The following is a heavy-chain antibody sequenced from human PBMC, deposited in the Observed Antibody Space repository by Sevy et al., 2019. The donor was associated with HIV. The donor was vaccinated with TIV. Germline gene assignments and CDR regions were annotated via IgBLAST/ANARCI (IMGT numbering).Heavy chain of an antibody. D-gene: IGHD3-22*01. J-gene: IGHJ6*03. CDR3: ARIDYYYYYMDV. CDR2: IKQDGSEN. V-gene: IGHV3-7*01. Sequence: GGSLRLSCAASGFTFSSYWMSWVRQAPGKGLEWVANIKQDGSENYYVDSVKGRFTISRDNTKNSLYLQMNSLRAEDTAVYYCARIDYYYYYMDVWGKGTTVTVSS. CDR1: GFTFSSYW.